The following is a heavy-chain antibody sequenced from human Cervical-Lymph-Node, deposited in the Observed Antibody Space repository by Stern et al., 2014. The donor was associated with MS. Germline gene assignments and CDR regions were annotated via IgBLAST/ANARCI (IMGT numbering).Heavy chain of an antibody. CDR3: ARQTTAWASDV. Sequence: EVQLVESGAELIRPGESLKISCKGSGYKFSIYWIAWVRQMPGKGLEWMGIIYPGESETRYGQSFKGQVTMSANKSTSTAYLQWSSLNASDSAMYFCARQTTAWASDVWGQGTLVTVSS. D-gene: IGHD1-14*01. V-gene: IGHV5-51*01. CDR1: GYKFSIYW. CDR2: IYPGESET. J-gene: IGHJ4*02.